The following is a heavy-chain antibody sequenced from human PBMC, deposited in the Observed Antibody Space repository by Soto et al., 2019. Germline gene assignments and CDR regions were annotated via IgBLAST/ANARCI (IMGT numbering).Heavy chain of an antibody. V-gene: IGHV1-69*06. J-gene: IGHJ5*02. Sequence: SVKVSCKASGGTFSSYAISWVRQAPGQGLEWMGGIIPIFGTANYAQKFQGRVTITADKSTSTAYMELSSLRSEDTAVYYCASQPSITIFGVVIKRHPNWFDPWGQGTLVTVSS. CDR1: GGTFSSYA. CDR3: ASQPSITIFGVVIKRHPNWFDP. CDR2: IIPIFGTA. D-gene: IGHD3-3*01.